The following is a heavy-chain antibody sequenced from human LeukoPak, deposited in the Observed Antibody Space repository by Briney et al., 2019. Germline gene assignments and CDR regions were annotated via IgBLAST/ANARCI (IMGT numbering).Heavy chain of an antibody. CDR3: ARDEDIVVVPAATIGRYFDY. V-gene: IGHV1-2*02. Sequence: ASVKVSCKASGYTFTGYYMHWVRQAPGQGLEWMGWINPNSGGTNYAQKFQGRVTMTRDMSISTAYMELSRLRSDDTAVYYCARDEDIVVVPAATIGRYFDYWGQGTLVTVSS. J-gene: IGHJ4*02. CDR2: INPNSGGT. D-gene: IGHD2-2*01. CDR1: GYTFTGYY.